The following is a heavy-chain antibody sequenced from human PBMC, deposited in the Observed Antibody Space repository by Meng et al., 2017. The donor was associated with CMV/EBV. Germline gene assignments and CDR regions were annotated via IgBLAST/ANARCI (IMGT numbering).Heavy chain of an antibody. CDR1: GYTFTSYD. CDR3: ARGGDGSGVPYGMDV. J-gene: IGHJ6*02. V-gene: IGHV1-8*03. D-gene: IGHD3-10*01. Sequence: ASVKVSCKASGYTFTSYDINWVRQATGQGLEWMGWMNPNSGNTGYAQKFQGRVTITRNTSISTAYMELSSLRSEDTAVYYCARGGDGSGVPYGMDVWGQGTTVTVSS. CDR2: MNPNSGNT.